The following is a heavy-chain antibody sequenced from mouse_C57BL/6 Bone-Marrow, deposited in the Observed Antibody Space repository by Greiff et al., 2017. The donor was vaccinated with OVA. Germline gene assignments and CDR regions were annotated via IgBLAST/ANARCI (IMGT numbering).Heavy chain of an antibody. V-gene: IGHV1-67*01. CDR3: ASSKWTGTWCAY. CDR2: ISTYYGDA. J-gene: IGHJ3*01. CDR1: GYTFTDYA. D-gene: IGHD4-1*01. Sequence: QVQLQQSGPELVRPGVSVKISCKGSGYTFTDYAMHWVKQSHAKSLEWIGVISTYYGDASYNQKFKDKATMTVDKSSSTAYMELARLTSEDSAVYYCASSKWTGTWCAYWGQGTLVTVSA.